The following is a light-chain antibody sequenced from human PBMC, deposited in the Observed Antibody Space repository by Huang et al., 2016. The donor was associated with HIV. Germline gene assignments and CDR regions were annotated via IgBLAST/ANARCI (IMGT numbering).Light chain of an antibody. J-gene: IGKJ1*01. CDR3: QQYHDYPWT. Sequence: DIQMTQSPPALSASVGDTVIITCRASQNINTWLAWYQQKPGRAPNLLIYKSSSLKSGVPPRFSGSGSETEFTLTRRSLQPDDFATYYCQQYHDYPWTFGQGTKVEIK. CDR1: QNINTW. CDR2: KSS. V-gene: IGKV1-5*03.